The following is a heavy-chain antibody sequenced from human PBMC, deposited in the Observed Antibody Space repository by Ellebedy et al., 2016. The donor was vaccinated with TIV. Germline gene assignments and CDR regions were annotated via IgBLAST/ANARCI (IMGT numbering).Heavy chain of an antibody. CDR3: ARAMGYSSGFDI. CDR2: VSAYNGHT. D-gene: IGHD6-19*01. V-gene: IGHV1-18*01. Sequence: ASVKVSCKASGYTFSSYGISWVRQAPGQGLKWMGWVSAYNGHTDYAQNFQGRVTMTTDTSTSTAYMEVRSLRFDDTAVYYCARAMGYSSGFDIWGQGTMVTVSS. J-gene: IGHJ3*02. CDR1: GYTFSSYG.